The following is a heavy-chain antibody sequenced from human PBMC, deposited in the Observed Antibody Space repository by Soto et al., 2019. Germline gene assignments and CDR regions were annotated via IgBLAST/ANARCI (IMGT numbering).Heavy chain of an antibody. CDR2: IIPIFGTA. CDR3: ARVVAGYSNWFDP. J-gene: IGHJ5*02. V-gene: IGHV1-69*13. Sequence: SVKVSCKASGGTFSSYAISWVRQAPGQGLEWMGGIIPIFGTANYAQKFQGRVTITADESTSTAYMELSSLRPEDTAVYYCARVVAGYSNWFDPWGQGTLVTVSS. D-gene: IGHD3-9*01. CDR1: GGTFSSYA.